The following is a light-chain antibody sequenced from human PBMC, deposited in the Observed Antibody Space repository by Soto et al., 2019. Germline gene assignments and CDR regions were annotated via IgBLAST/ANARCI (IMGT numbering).Light chain of an antibody. CDR1: QRVSISY. V-gene: IGKV3-20*01. J-gene: IGKJ1*01. CDR2: ATS. Sequence: EIVLTQSPGTLSLSPGERATLSCRASQRVSISYLAWYQQKPGQAPRLLIYATSYRATGIPDRFSGSWSGTDFTLPISRLEPDDFALYYCQQYDGTPPWTFGQGTKVEIK. CDR3: QQYDGTPPWT.